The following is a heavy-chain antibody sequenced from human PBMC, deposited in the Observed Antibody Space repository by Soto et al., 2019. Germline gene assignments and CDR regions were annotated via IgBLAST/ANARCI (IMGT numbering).Heavy chain of an antibody. D-gene: IGHD1-20*01. CDR2: ISASGVST. CDR1: GFTFSNYA. V-gene: IGHV3-23*01. CDR3: AKHHDYNSPGNCFDL. J-gene: IGHJ2*01. Sequence: GGSLRLSCAASGFTFSNYAMSWVRQAPGKGLEWVSAISASGVSTYYADSVKGRFTISRDNSKNTLFLQMNSLRVEDTAVYYCAKHHDYNSPGNCFDLWGRGTLVTVSS.